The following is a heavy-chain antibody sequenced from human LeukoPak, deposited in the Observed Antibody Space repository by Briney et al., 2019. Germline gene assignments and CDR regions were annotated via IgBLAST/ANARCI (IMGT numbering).Heavy chain of an antibody. Sequence: GGSLGLSCAASGFTFSSYWMSWVRQAPGKGLEWVSVINGGSGNSYYADSVKGRFTVSRDNSKNTLYLQMNSLRDEDTAVYYCAKGQGYNYGDSIDYWGQGTLVTVSS. CDR1: GFTFSSYW. CDR2: INGGSGNS. J-gene: IGHJ4*02. CDR3: AKGQGYNYGDSIDY. V-gene: IGHV3-23*01. D-gene: IGHD5-18*01.